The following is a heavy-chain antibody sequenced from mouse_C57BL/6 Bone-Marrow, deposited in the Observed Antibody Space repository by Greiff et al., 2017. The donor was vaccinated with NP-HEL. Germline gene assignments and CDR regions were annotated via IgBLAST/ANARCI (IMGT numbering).Heavy chain of an antibody. Sequence: VHVKQSGAELVKPGASVKLSCTASGFNIKDYYMHWVKQRTEQGLEWIGRIDPEDGETKYAPKFQGKDTITADTSSNTAYLHLSSLTSEDTAVYYCASFSTVVEGYWGQGTTLTVSS. CDR2: IDPEDGET. J-gene: IGHJ2*01. V-gene: IGHV14-2*01. CDR3: ASFSTVVEGY. D-gene: IGHD1-1*01. CDR1: GFNIKDYY.